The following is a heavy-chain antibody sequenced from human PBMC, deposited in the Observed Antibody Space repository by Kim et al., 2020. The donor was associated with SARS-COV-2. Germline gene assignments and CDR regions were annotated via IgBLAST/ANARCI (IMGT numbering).Heavy chain of an antibody. CDR1: GYTFTNYY. V-gene: IGHV1-2*02. D-gene: IGHD3-3*01. Sequence: ASVKVSCKASGYTFTNYYLHWVRQTPGQGPELMGWINPNTGGTAYAQKFQGRVTMTRDTSISTAYMELSRLRSDDTAVYYCATPFGRNFFSGYFYGMDVW. CDR2: INPNTGGT. CDR3: ATPFGRNFFSGYFYGMDV. J-gene: IGHJ6*01.